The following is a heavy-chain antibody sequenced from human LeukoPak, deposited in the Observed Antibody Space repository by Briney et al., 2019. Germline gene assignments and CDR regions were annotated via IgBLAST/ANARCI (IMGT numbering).Heavy chain of an antibody. J-gene: IGHJ5*02. CDR1: GFTFSSYS. Sequence: GGSLRLSCAASGFTFSSYSMNWVRQAPGKGLEWVSSISSSSSYIYYADSVKGRFTISRDNSKNTLYLQMNSLRAEDTAVYYCAKDLFGRVKRNWFDPWGQGTLVTVSS. V-gene: IGHV3-21*01. CDR3: AKDLFGRVKRNWFDP. CDR2: ISSSSSYI. D-gene: IGHD2-15*01.